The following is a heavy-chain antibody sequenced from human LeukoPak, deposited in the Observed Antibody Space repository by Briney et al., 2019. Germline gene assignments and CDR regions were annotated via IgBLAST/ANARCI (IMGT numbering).Heavy chain of an antibody. CDR2: ISGSGGST. CDR3: AKDPYSSGWYRTDSESDY. Sequence: GGSLRLSCAASGFTFSSYAMSWVRQAPGKGLEWVSAISGSGGSTYYADSVKGRFTISRDNSKNTLYLQMNSLRAEDTAVYYCAKDPYSSGWYRTDSESDYWGQGTLVTVSS. CDR1: GFTFSSYA. D-gene: IGHD6-19*01. V-gene: IGHV3-23*01. J-gene: IGHJ4*02.